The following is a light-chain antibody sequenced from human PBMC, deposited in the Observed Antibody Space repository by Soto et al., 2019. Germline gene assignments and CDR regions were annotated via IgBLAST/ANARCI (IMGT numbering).Light chain of an antibody. Sequence: DIQMTQAPPTLSSSAGDRVTITCRASESISSWLAWYQQKPGKAPKLLMYKASSLESGVPSRFSGSGSGTEFTLTISSLQPDDFATYYCQQFSGYPLTFGQGTRLEIK. V-gene: IGKV1-5*03. CDR1: ESISSW. CDR2: KAS. J-gene: IGKJ5*01. CDR3: QQFSGYPLT.